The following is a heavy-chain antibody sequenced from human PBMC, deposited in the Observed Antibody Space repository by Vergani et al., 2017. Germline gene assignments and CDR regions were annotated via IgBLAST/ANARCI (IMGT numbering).Heavy chain of an antibody. CDR1: GFNFQIYW. Sequence: EVLLVESGGDLVQPGGSLRLSCEASGFNFQIYWMGWVRQTAEKGLEWVANIKQDGSEDYYVDSVKGRFTITRDNAKKFIYLQMNSLRADDTAVYYCVXGGLATSYNWFDPWGQGTRVTVSS. D-gene: IGHD5-24*01. CDR3: VXGGLATSYNWFDP. CDR2: IKQDGSED. V-gene: IGHV3-7*01. J-gene: IGHJ5*01.